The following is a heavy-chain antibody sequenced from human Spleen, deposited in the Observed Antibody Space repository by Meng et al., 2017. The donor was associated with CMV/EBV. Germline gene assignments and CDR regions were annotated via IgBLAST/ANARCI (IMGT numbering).Heavy chain of an antibody. CDR2: IYYSGTT. D-gene: IGHD3-10*01. V-gene: IGHV4-59*01. J-gene: IGHJ6*02. CDR3: ARSMVRGVSAYYYGMDV. CDR1: GGSISTYY. Sequence: SETLSLTCTVSGGSISTYYWNWIRQPPGKGPEWIGYIYYSGTTNYNPSLKSRATISVDTSKIQFSLSLTSVTAADTAVYYCARSMVRGVSAYYYGMDVWGQGTTVTVSS.